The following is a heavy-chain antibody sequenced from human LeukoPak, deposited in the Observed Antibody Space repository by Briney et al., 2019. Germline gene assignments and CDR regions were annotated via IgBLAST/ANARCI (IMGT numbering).Heavy chain of an antibody. CDR1: GYTFTSYG. CDR2: ISAYNGNT. J-gene: IGHJ3*02. Sequence: ASVKVSCKASGYTFTSYGISWVRQAPGQGLEWMGWISAYNGNTNYAQKLQGRVTMTTDTSTSTAYMELRSPRSDDTAVYYCAREIAAAVSDAFDIWGQGTMVTVSS. V-gene: IGHV1-18*01. CDR3: AREIAAAVSDAFDI. D-gene: IGHD6-13*01.